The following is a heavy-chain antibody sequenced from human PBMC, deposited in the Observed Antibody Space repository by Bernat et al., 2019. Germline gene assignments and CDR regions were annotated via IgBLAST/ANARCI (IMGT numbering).Heavy chain of an antibody. CDR1: GFTFSSHA. CDR3: AKCLPESESYNWYFDL. CDR2: ISRRGGST. D-gene: IGHD2-2*02. Sequence: EEQLLESGGGLVQPGGSLRLSCAASGFTFSSHAMAWVRQAPGRGLEWVSGISRRGGSTFYADSVKGRFTISRDNSKNTLYLQMTSLRAEDTAVYYCAKCLPESESYNWYFDLWGRDTLVTVSS. V-gene: IGHV3-23*01. J-gene: IGHJ2*01.